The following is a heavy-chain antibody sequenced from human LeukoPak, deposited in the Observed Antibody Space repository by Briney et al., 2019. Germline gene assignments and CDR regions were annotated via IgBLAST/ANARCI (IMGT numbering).Heavy chain of an antibody. J-gene: IGHJ4*02. CDR1: GGSISSGGYS. D-gene: IGHD4-11*01. V-gene: IGHV4-30-2*01. Sequence: PSETLSLTCAVSGGSISSGGYSWSWIRQPPGKGLEWIGYIYPSGSTYYNPSLKSRVTISVDRSKNQFSLKLSSVTAADTAVYYCARGTDYLFDYWGQGTLVTVSS. CDR3: ARGTDYLFDY. CDR2: IYPSGST.